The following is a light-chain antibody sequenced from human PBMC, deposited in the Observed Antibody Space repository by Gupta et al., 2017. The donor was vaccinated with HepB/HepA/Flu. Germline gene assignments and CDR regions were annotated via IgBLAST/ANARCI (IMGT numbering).Light chain of an antibody. CDR3: QQYYSYVG. CDR1: QGISSY. Sequence: AIRMTKSPSSFSASTGDRVTITCRASQGISSYLAWYQQKPGKAPKLLIYAASTLQSGVPSRFSGSGSGTDFTLTISCLQSEDFATYYCQQYYSYVGFGQGTKVEIK. V-gene: IGKV1-8*01. CDR2: AAS. J-gene: IGKJ1*01.